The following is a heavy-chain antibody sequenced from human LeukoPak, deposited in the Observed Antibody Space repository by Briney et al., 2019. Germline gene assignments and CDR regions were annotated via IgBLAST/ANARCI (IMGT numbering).Heavy chain of an antibody. CDR2: IYTGGST. CDR1: GGSISSYY. V-gene: IGHV4-4*07. CDR3: ARDFHTVTTYMWYYYMDV. D-gene: IGHD4-11*01. Sequence: SETLSLTCTVSGGSISSYYWSWIRQPAGKGLEWIGRIYTGGSTTYNPSLKSRVTISVDTSKNQFSLKLSSVTAADTAVYYCARDFHTVTTYMWYYYMDVWGKGTTVTVSS. J-gene: IGHJ6*03.